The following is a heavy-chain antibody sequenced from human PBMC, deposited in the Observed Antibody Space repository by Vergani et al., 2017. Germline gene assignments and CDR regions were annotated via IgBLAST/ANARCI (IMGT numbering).Heavy chain of an antibody. CDR3: ARFSTRLRYLGADY. V-gene: IGHV3-21*01. J-gene: IGHJ4*02. CDR1: GFTFSSYS. CDR2: ISSSSSYI. D-gene: IGHD5-12*01. Sequence: EVQLVESGGGLVKPGGSLRLSCAASGFTFSSYSMNWVRQAPGKGLEWVSSISSSSSYIYYADSVKGRFTISRDNAKNSLYLQMNRLRAEDTAVYYCARFSTRLRYLGADYWGQGTLVTVSS.